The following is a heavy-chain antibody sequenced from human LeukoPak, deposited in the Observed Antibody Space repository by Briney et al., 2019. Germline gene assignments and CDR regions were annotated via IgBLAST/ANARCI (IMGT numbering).Heavy chain of an antibody. J-gene: IGHJ4*02. Sequence: GGSLRLSCAASIFTISSYGTHWVRQAPGKGLEWVAVISYDGSNKYYADSVKGRFTISRDNSKNTLYLQMNSLRAEDTAVYYCAKNWNYPDYWGQGTLVTVSS. V-gene: IGHV3-30*18. D-gene: IGHD1-1*01. CDR2: ISYDGSNK. CDR1: IFTISSYG. CDR3: AKNWNYPDY.